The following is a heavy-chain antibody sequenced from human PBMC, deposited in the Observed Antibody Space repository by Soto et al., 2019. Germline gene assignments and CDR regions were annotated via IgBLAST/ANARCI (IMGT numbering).Heavy chain of an antibody. V-gene: IGHV3-30-3*01. CDR1: GFTFSSYA. CDR3: ARDRIAVAGTETYYFFYGMDD. CDR2: ISYDGSNK. Sequence: PGGSLRLSCAASGFTFSSYAMHWVRQAPGKGLEWVAVISYDGSNKYYADSVKGRFTISRDNSKNTLYLQMNSLRAEDTAVYYCARDRIAVAGTETYYFFYGMDDWGQGPTVTASS. J-gene: IGHJ6*02. D-gene: IGHD6-19*01.